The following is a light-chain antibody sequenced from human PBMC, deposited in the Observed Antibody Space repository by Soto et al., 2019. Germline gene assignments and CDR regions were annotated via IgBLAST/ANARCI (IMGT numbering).Light chain of an antibody. V-gene: IGKV3-11*01. CDR1: QSVSSY. Sequence: EIVLTQSPATLSLSPGARATLSCRASQSVSSYLAWYQQKPGQAPRLLIYDAANSATGIPARFSGSGSGTDFTLTISSLEPEDFAVYYCQQRSNWPRGTFGQGTKVDIK. J-gene: IGKJ1*01. CDR2: DAA. CDR3: QQRSNWPRGT.